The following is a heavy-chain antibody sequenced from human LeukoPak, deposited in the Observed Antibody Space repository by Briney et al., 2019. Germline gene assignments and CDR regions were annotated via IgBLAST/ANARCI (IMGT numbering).Heavy chain of an antibody. D-gene: IGHD5-12*01. Sequence: SETLSLTCTVSGGSISNYYWSWIRQPPGKELEWIGYISYSGNTDSNPSLKSRVTISVDTSKNQFSLKLSSVTAADTAVYYCARVSRIVATKDWFDPWGQGTLVTVSS. J-gene: IGHJ5*02. CDR1: GGSISNYY. V-gene: IGHV4-59*08. CDR2: ISYSGNT. CDR3: ARVSRIVATKDWFDP.